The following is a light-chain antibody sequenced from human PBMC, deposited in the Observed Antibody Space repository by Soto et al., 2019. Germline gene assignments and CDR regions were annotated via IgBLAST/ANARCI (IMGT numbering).Light chain of an antibody. Sequence: DIQMTQSPSSLFATVGDRVTITCRASQTISSYLNWYQQTPGKPPKILIYAASSLPSGVPSRFSGSGSGIDFTLTISSLQPEDFATYYCQQSYSNPITFGQGTRLEIK. CDR1: QTISSY. CDR3: QQSYSNPIT. CDR2: AAS. J-gene: IGKJ5*01. V-gene: IGKV1-39*01.